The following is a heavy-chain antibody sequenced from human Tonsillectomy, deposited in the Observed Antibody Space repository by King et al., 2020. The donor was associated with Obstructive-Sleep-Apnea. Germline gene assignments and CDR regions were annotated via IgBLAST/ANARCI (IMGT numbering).Heavy chain of an antibody. D-gene: IGHD2-2*01. CDR2: ISSSSSTL. CDR1: GFTFSRYS. V-gene: IGHV3-48*01. Sequence: VQLVESGGGLVQPGGSLRLSCAASGFTFSRYSMNWVRQAPGKGLEWVSYISSSSSTLYDEDFAKGRFTISRDNAKNSLFLQMNSLRVEDTAVYYCAREGYCSSTSCSVDTFNIWGQGTMVTVSS. CDR3: AREGYCSSTSCSVDTFNI. J-gene: IGHJ3*02.